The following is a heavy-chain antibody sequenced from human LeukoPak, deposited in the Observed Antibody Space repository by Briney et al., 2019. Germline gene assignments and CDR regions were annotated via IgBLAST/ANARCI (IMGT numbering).Heavy chain of an antibody. CDR3: AKDALYASGTYYNS. CDR2: ISGSATGGTT. V-gene: IGHV3-23*01. J-gene: IGHJ4*02. Sequence: GALRLSCEASGFTLSSYGMAWVRLAPGKGLEWVSAISGSATGGTTYYADSVKGRFTISRDTSKNTLYLQMTSLRAEDTAIYYCAKDALYASGTYYNSWGQGTLVTVSS. CDR1: GFTLSSYG. D-gene: IGHD3-10*01.